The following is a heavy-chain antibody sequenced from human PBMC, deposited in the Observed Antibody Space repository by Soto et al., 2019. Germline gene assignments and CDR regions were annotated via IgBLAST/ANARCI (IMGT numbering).Heavy chain of an antibody. J-gene: IGHJ6*02. Sequence: QVQLVQSGAEVKKPGSSVKVSCKASGGTFSSYAISWVRQAPGQGLAWMGGIIPIFGAANYAQKFQGRVTITADESTSTAYMELSSLRSEDTAVYYCARLNLGYCSSTSCYSVDVWGQGTTVTVSS. CDR3: ARLNLGYCSSTSCYSVDV. D-gene: IGHD2-2*01. CDR1: GGTFSSYA. CDR2: IIPIFGAA. V-gene: IGHV1-69*01.